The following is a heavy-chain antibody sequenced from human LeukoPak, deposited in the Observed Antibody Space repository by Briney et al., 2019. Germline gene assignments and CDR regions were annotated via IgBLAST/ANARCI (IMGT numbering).Heavy chain of an antibody. V-gene: IGHV4-39*07. CDR3: ARDTSGGSSSFDY. Sequence: SETLSLTCTVSGGSISSSSYYWGWIRQPPGKGLEWIGSIYYSGSTYYNPSLKRRVTISVDTSKNQFSLKLSSVTAADTAVYYCARDTSGGSSSFDYWGQGTLVTVSS. CDR2: IYYSGST. D-gene: IGHD6-6*01. J-gene: IGHJ4*02. CDR1: GGSISSSSYY.